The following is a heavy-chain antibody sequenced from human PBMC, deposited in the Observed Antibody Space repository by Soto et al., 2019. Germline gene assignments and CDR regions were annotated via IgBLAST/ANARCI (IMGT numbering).Heavy chain of an antibody. V-gene: IGHV1-46*03. CDR1: GYSFISHY. J-gene: IGHJ5*02. Sequence: GASVKVSCKAFGYSFISHYMHWVRQAPGQGLEWMGTIHPEGINTAYAQKFQGRVTMTSDTSTSTVYMELTSLTSEDTAVYYCARDTSWNDLFWWFDPWG. D-gene: IGHD1-1*01. CDR2: IHPEGINT. CDR3: ARDTSWNDLFWWFDP.